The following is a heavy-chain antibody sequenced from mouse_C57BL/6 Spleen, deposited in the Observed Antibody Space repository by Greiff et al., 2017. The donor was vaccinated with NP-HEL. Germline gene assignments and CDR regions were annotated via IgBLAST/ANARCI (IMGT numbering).Heavy chain of an antibody. J-gene: IGHJ4*01. D-gene: IGHD1-1*01. CDR3: AFTTVVSGAMDD. Sequence: EVHLVESGPGMVKPSQSLSLTCTVSGYSFTSGYDCHLIRHFPGNKLEWMGYISYGGSTNYNPSITSRISITHDTSKNHFFLKLNSVTTEDTATYYCAFTTVVSGAMDDWGQGTSVTVSS. CDR1: GYSFTSGYD. V-gene: IGHV3-1*01. CDR2: ISYGGST.